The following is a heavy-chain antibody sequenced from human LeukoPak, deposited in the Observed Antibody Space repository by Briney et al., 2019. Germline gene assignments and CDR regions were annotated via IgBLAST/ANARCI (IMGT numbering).Heavy chain of an antibody. J-gene: IGHJ5*02. D-gene: IGHD6-19*01. CDR1: GFTFSSSG. V-gene: IGHV3-48*02. Sequence: PGGSLRLSCAASGFTFSSSGMNWVRQAPGKGLEWVSYISSSSSTIYSADSVKGRFTTSRDNAKNSLHLQMNSLRDEDTAVYYCARDGYSSGWSGFDPWGQGTLVTVSS. CDR3: ARDGYSSGWSGFDP. CDR2: ISSSSSTI.